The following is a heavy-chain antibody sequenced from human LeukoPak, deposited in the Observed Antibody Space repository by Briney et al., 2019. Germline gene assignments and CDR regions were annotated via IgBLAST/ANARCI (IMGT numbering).Heavy chain of an antibody. D-gene: IGHD5-24*01. Sequence: GGSLRLSCAASGFTFRNYWMHWVRQAPGKGLVWVSRVKGDGSFTDYADSVKGRFTISRDNAKNTLYLQMYSLRAEDTAAYYCVRDGDDYNFDYWSQGSLVTVSS. J-gene: IGHJ4*02. CDR3: VRDGDDYNFDY. CDR1: GFTFRNYW. CDR2: VKGDGSFT. V-gene: IGHV3-74*01.